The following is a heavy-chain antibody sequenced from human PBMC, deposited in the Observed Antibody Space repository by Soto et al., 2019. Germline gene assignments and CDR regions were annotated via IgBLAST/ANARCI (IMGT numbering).Heavy chain of an antibody. V-gene: IGHV4-34*01. CDR3: GRGGGSSWLRYYSGMDV. D-gene: IGHD6-13*01. CDR2: INHSGST. Sequence: PSETLSLTCAVYGGSFSGYYWSWIRQPPGKGLEWIGEINHSGSTNYNPSLKSRVTISVDTSKNQFSLKLSSVTAADTAVYYCGRGGGSSWLRYYSGMDVGGQGTRVT. J-gene: IGHJ6*02. CDR1: GGSFSGYY.